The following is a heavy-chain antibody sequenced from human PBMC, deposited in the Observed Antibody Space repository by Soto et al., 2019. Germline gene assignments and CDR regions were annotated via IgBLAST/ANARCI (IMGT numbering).Heavy chain of an antibody. J-gene: IGHJ3*02. D-gene: IGHD3-10*01. V-gene: IGHV1-18*01. CDR3: ARDAAGNDLIWFGEVITKSPDAFDI. CDR1: GYTFTSYG. CDR2: ISAYNGNT. Sequence: QVQLVQSGAEVKKPGASVKVSCKASGYTFTSYGISWVRQAPGQGLEWMGWISAYNGNTNYAQKLQGRVTMTTDTSTSTGYMEMRSLRADDTAVYYCARDAAGNDLIWFGEVITKSPDAFDIWGQGTMVTVSS.